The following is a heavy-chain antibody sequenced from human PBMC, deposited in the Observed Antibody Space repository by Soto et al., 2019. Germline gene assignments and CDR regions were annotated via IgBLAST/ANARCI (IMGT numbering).Heavy chain of an antibody. J-gene: IGHJ6*02. V-gene: IGHV3-15*07. CDR3: NTGSVEGF. CDR2: VYTSAEGGAT. CDR1: GFSVTNAW. Sequence: EVQLVDSGGGLVKPGGSLRLSCAASGFSVTNAWMNWVRQAPGKGLEWVGRVYTSAEGGATNYAAPVKGRFTISRDDSTNTVYLQMNSLMTEDTAVYYCNTGSVEGFWGQGTTVTVSS. D-gene: IGHD2-15*01.